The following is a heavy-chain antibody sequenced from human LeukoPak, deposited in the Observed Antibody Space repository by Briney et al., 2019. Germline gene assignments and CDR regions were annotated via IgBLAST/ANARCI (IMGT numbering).Heavy chain of an antibody. V-gene: IGHV4-59*11. J-gene: IGHJ4*02. CDR2: THFSGSS. D-gene: IGHD6-13*01. CDR3: ARAKAAGSYDF. Sequence: SETLSLTCSVSGSSISRHYWTWIRQPPGKGLEWIGYTHFSGSSNYNPPLKSRATTSLDRAKNQISLTLTSVTAADTAVYFCARAKAAGSYDFWGQGTLVTVSS. CDR1: GSSISRHY.